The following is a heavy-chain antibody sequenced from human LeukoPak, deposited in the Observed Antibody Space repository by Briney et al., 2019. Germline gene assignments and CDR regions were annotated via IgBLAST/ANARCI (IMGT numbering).Heavy chain of an antibody. J-gene: IGHJ4*02. CDR2: ISWDGGSR. V-gene: IGHV3-43*01. CDR1: GFTVSSNS. D-gene: IGHD1-26*01. CDR3: AKESDGGSFDIDY. Sequence: GGSLRLSCTVSGFTVSSNSMSWVRQAPGKGLEWVSLISWDGGSRYYADSVKGRFTISRDNSKNSLYLQMNSLRIEDTALYYCAKESDGGSFDIDYWGQGTLVTVSS.